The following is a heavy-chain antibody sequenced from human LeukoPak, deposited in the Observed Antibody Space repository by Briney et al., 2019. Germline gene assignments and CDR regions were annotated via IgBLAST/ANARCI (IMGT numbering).Heavy chain of an antibody. J-gene: IGHJ4*02. CDR2: IYYSGST. CDR1: GGSISSSSDY. V-gene: IGHV4-39*01. D-gene: IGHD3-22*01. Sequence: SETLSLTCTVSGGSISSSSDYWGWIRQPPGKGLEWIGSIYYSGSTYYNPSLMSRVTISVDTSKNQFSLKLSSVTAADTAVYYCARLRYYDSSGPFDYWGQGTLVTVSS. CDR3: ARLRYYDSSGPFDY.